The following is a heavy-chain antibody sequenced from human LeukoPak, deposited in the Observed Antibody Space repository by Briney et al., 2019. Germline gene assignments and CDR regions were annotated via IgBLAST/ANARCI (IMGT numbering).Heavy chain of an antibody. D-gene: IGHD3-22*01. V-gene: IGHV1-2*06. CDR2: INPNSGGT. Sequence: ASVKVSCKASGYTFTGYYMHWVRQAPGQGLEWMGRINPNSGGTNYAQKFQGRVTITRDTSISTAYMELSRLRSDDTAVYYCARDSSGSATDYWGQGTLVTVSS. CDR3: ARDSSGSATDY. CDR1: GYTFTGYY. J-gene: IGHJ4*02.